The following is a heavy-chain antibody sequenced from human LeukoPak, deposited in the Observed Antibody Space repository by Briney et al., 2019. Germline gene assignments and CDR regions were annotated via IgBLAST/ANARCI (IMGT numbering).Heavy chain of an antibody. CDR1: GGSFSGYY. CDR2: ISHSRNT. CDR3: ARSRGMFSSFEFDP. D-gene: IGHD3-9*01. J-gene: IGHJ5*02. Sequence: SETLSLTCAVYGGSFSGYYWSWIRQPPGKGLEWIGYISHSRNTNYNPALKSRVTISVDTSKNQFSLKLSSVTAADTAVYYCARSRGMFSSFEFDPWGQGTLVTVSS. V-gene: IGHV4-59*01.